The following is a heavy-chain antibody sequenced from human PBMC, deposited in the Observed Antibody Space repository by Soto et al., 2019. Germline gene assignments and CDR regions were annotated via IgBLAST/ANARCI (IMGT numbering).Heavy chain of an antibody. CDR3: AGGANLFDS. CDR1: GYTFTSYA. V-gene: IGHV1-3*05. CDR2: INAGNGNT. Sequence: QVQLVQSGAEEKKPGASVKVSCKASGYTFTSYAMHWVRQAPGQRLEWMAWINAGNGNTKYSQKFQGRVTITRDTPASKADMEQSSLRAEDTAVYYCAGGANLFDSWGQGTMVTVSS. J-gene: IGHJ3*02. D-gene: IGHD1-7*01.